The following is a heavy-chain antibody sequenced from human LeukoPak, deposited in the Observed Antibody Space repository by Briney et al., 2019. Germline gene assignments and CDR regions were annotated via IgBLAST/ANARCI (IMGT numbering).Heavy chain of an antibody. D-gene: IGHD5-18*01. CDR1: GFTFNRCW. J-gene: IGHJ4*02. CDR3: AKFLELEDTAMDY. CDR2: ISGSGGST. V-gene: IGHV3-23*01. Sequence: PGGSLRLSCVVSGFTFNRCWMNWVRQAPGKGLEWVSAISGSGGSTYYADSVKGRFTISRDNSKNTLYLQMNSLRAEDTAVYYCAKFLELEDTAMDYWGQGTLVTVSS.